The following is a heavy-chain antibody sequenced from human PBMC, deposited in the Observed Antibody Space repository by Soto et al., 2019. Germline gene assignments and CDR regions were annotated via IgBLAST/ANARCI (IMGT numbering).Heavy chain of an antibody. J-gene: IGHJ4*01. Sequence: PXETLSLTCDVAGDSISTYYWSWIRQPPGKGLEWIGYVYYSGSTLYNPSLESRVTLSIDMSKKQVSLKLNSVIAADTAVYYCARTRMIESWIDYWGQGTLVTVSS. D-gene: IGHD2-21*01. CDR1: GDSISTYY. CDR3: ARTRMIESWIDY. V-gene: IGHV4-59*01. CDR2: VYYSGST.